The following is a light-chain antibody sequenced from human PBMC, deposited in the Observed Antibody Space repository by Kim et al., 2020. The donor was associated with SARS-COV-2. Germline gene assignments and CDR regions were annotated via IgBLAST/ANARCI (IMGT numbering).Light chain of an antibody. J-gene: IGKJ2*01. Sequence: SVSPGERATLSCRASQSVSSNFAWYQQKPGQAPRVLMFGASTRATGIPARLSGSGSGTEFTLTISSLQSEDFAVYYCQQYHNWPYTFGQGTKLEI. CDR3: QQYHNWPYT. V-gene: IGKV3-15*01. CDR2: GAS. CDR1: QSVSSN.